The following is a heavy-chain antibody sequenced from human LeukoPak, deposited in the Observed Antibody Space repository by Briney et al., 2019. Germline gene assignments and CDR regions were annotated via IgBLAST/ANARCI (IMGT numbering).Heavy chain of an antibody. CDR2: IWYDGSNK. CDR1: GFTFSSFG. V-gene: IGHV3-33*01. Sequence: GGCLRLSCAASGFTFSSFGMHWVRQAPGKGLEWVAVIWYDGSNKYYVDSVKGRFTISRDNSKNTLYLQVISLRAEDTAVYYCARGFGPVVTTYFDYWGQGTLVTVSS. J-gene: IGHJ4*02. CDR3: ARGFGPVVTTYFDY. D-gene: IGHD3-10*01.